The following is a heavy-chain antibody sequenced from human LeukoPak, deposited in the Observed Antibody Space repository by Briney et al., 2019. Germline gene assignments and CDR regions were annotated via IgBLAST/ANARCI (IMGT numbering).Heavy chain of an antibody. J-gene: IGHJ4*02. V-gene: IGHV1-2*02. Sequence: ASVKVSCKASGYTFTCYYMHWVRQAPGQGLEWMGWINPNSGGTNYAQKFQGRVTMTRDTSISTAYMELSRLRSDDTAVYYCARDIAAAGRHFDYWGQGTLVTVSS. CDR3: ARDIAAAGRHFDY. D-gene: IGHD6-13*01. CDR2: INPNSGGT. CDR1: GYTFTCYY.